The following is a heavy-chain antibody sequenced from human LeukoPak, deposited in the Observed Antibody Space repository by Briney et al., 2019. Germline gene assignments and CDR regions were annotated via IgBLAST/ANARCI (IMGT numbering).Heavy chain of an antibody. CDR1: GGSVSSGGYY. CDR3: AKVPDFDS. J-gene: IGHJ4*02. Sequence: ETLSLTCTVSGGSVSSGGYYWNWIRQAPGKGLEWVANIKPDGSERDYGDSVKGRFTISRDNAKNSLYLQMNSLRAEDTAIYYCAKVPDFDSWGQGTLVTVSS. CDR2: IKPDGSER. V-gene: IGHV3-7*03.